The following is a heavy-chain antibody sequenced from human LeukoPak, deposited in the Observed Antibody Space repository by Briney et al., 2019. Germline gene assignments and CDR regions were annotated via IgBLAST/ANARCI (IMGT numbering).Heavy chain of an antibody. J-gene: IGHJ4*02. D-gene: IGHD2-8*01. Sequence: SETLSLTCTVSGSSVSSGSYYWSWIRQPPGKGLEWIGYIYYSGSTNYNPSLKSRVTISVDTSKNQFSLKLSSVTAADTAVYYCARALMVYDGNFDYWGQGTLVTVSS. CDR1: GSSVSSGSYY. V-gene: IGHV4-61*01. CDR3: ARALMVYDGNFDY. CDR2: IYYSGST.